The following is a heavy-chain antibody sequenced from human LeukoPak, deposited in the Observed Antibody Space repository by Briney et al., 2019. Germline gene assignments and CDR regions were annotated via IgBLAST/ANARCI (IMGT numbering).Heavy chain of an antibody. D-gene: IGHD6-13*01. Sequence: ASVKVSCKASGYTFTSYYMHWVRQAPGQGLEWMGIINPSGGSTSYAQKFQGRVTMTRDTSTSTVYMELSSLRSEDTAVYYCARDLIGPSTQQLSVGFGYWGQGTLVTVSS. CDR3: ARDLIGPSTQQLSVGFGY. V-gene: IGHV1-46*01. CDR2: INPSGGST. CDR1: GYTFTSYY. J-gene: IGHJ4*02.